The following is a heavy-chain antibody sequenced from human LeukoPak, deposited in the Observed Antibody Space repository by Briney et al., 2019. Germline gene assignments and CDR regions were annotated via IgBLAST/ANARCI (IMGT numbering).Heavy chain of an antibody. D-gene: IGHD7-27*01. CDR2: IYYSGST. J-gene: IGHJ4*02. CDR1: GGSISSYY. CDR3: SRGGLGIEDY. V-gene: IGHV4-59*01. Sequence: SETLSLTCTVSGGSISSYYWSWIRQPPGKGLEWMGYIYYSGSTNYNPSLKSRVSISVDTSKNQFSLRLNSVTAADTAVYYCSRGGLGIEDYWGQGTLVTVSS.